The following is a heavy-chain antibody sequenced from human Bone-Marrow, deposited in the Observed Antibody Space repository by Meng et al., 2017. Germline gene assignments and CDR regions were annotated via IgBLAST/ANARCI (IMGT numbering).Heavy chain of an antibody. CDR1: GGSISTSGYY. J-gene: IGHJ5*02. CDR2: IGHSGFT. Sequence: QPQLQESGPGLVRPSEALSRTWSVSGGSISTSGYYWGWIRQPPGKGLEWIGSIGHSGFTYYTPSLKSRVTVSIDTSRNQFSLWLTSVTAADTAVYYCVRSSAWVRTGFDPWGQGTLVTVSS. D-gene: IGHD6-19*01. V-gene: IGHV4-39*01. CDR3: VRSSAWVRTGFDP.